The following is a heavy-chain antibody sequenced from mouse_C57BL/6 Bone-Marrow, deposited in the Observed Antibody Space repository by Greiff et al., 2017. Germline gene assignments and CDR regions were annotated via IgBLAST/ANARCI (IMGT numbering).Heavy chain of an antibody. V-gene: IGHV2-9-1*01. D-gene: IGHD2-2*01. CDR2: IWTGGGT. J-gene: IGHJ3*01. Sequence: VKLMESGPGLVAPSQSLSITCTSSGFSLTSYAISWVRQPPGKGLEWLGVIWTGGGTNYNSALKSRLSISKDNSKSQVFLKMNSLQTDDTARYXCARVWFPFAYWGQGTLVTVSA. CDR1: GFSLTSYA. CDR3: ARVWFPFAY.